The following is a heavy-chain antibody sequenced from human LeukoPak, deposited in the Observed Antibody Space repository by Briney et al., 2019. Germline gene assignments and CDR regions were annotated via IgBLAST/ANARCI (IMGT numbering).Heavy chain of an antibody. D-gene: IGHD3-10*01. CDR1: GYTLTGLS. CDR3: ATSGHYYYGSGSYFDY. Sequence: ASVKVSCKVSGYTLTGLSMHWVRQAPGKGLEWMGGFDPEDGETIYAQKFQGRVTMTEDTSTDTAYMELSSLRSEDTAVYYCATSGHYYYGSGSYFDYWGQGTLVTVSS. CDR2: FDPEDGET. J-gene: IGHJ4*02. V-gene: IGHV1-24*01.